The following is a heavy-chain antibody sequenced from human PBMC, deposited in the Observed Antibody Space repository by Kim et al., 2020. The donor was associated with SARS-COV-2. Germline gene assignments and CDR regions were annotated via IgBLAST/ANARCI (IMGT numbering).Heavy chain of an antibody. CDR2: IIPIFGTA. J-gene: IGHJ4*02. CDR1: GGTFSSYA. CDR3: ARNAGGETAMPVGY. V-gene: IGHV1-69*13. Sequence: SVKVSCKASGGTFSSYAISWVRQAPGQGLEWMGGIIPIFGTANYAQKFQGRVTITADESTSTAYMELSSLRSEDTAVYYCARNAGGETAMPVGYWGQGTLVTVSS. D-gene: IGHD5-18*01.